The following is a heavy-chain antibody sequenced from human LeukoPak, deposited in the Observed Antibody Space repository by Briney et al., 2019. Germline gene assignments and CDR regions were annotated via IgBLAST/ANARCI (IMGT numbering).Heavy chain of an antibody. J-gene: IGHJ4*02. V-gene: IGHV5-51*01. D-gene: IGHD2-15*01. CDR2: IYPEDSDT. CDR3: ARHSSYCSGGSCHFDY. Sequence: GESLKISCKSSGYSFTNYWIGWVRQMPGKGLEWMGIIYPEDSDTRYSPSFQGQVTISADKSISTAYLQWSSLKASDTAMYYCARHSSYCSGGSCHFDYWGQGTLVTVSS. CDR1: GYSFTNYW.